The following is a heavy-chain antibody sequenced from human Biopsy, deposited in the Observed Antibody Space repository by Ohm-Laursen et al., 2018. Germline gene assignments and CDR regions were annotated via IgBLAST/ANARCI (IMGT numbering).Heavy chain of an antibody. CDR2: IYYSGST. J-gene: IGHJ6*02. V-gene: IGHV4-61*01. CDR3: ARATNSTGWPYYYFYGMDV. Sequence: SETLSLTCAVSGYSVTNDYYWSWIRQTPGKGLEWIGYIYYSGSTNYNPSLKSRVTISVDTSKNRFSLRLNSVTAADTAVYYCARATNSTGWPYYYFYGMDVWGQGTTVTVSS. CDR1: GYSVTNDYY. D-gene: IGHD2/OR15-2a*01.